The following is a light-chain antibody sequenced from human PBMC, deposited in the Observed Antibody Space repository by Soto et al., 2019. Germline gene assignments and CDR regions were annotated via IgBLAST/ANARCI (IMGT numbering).Light chain of an antibody. Sequence: DIQMTQSPSSLSAAVGDRVTITCRASQGIDTYLNWYKQKPGKAPSLLTYAASTLHRGVPSRFSGSGSGTDFTLTISSLQPEDSETYFCQQSYSYPPTFGQGTKVDIK. CDR3: QQSYSYPPT. CDR1: QGIDTY. V-gene: IGKV1-39*01. J-gene: IGKJ1*01. CDR2: AAS.